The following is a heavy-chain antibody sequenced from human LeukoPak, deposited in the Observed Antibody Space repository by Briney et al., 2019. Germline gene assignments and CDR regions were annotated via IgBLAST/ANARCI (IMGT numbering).Heavy chain of an antibody. CDR2: ISSSSYI. J-gene: IGHJ6*03. Sequence: GGSLRLSCAASGFTFSSYSMNWVRQAPGKGLEWVSSISSSSYIYYADSVKGRFTISRDNAKNSLYLQMNSLRAEDTAVYYCARDDVVVPAAMSYYYYYMDVWGKGTTVTVSS. V-gene: IGHV3-21*01. CDR1: GFTFSSYS. D-gene: IGHD2-2*01. CDR3: ARDDVVVPAAMSYYYYYMDV.